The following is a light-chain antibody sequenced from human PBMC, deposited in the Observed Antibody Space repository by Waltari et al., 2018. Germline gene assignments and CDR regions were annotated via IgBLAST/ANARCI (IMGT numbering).Light chain of an antibody. CDR1: QSLVHSNGNTY. Sequence: DVVLTQSPLSLPVTLGQSASISCRSSQSLVHSNGNTYLNWFHQRPGQSPRRLIYLVSNRDSGVPARFSGSGSDTDFTLKINRVEAEDVGIYYCSQGTHWPPHTFGQGTKVEI. CDR3: SQGTHWPPHT. CDR2: LVS. J-gene: IGKJ2*01. V-gene: IGKV2-30*02.